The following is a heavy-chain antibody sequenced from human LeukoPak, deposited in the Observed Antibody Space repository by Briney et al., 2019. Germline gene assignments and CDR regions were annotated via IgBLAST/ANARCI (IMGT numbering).Heavy chain of an antibody. Sequence: PGGSLRLSCAASGFTLGNYAMHWVRQAPGKGLEWVAVISNDGNDKYHAESVEGRFTISRDNPKNTLYLQMNSLRDEDTAVYYCARAMVPLFENWGQGTLVTVSS. V-gene: IGHV3-30-3*01. J-gene: IGHJ4*02. D-gene: IGHD4/OR15-4a*01. CDR3: ARAMVPLFEN. CDR2: ISNDGNDK. CDR1: GFTLGNYA.